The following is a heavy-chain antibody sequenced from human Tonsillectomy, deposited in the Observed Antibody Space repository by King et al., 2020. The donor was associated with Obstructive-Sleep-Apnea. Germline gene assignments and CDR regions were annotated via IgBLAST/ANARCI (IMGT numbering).Heavy chain of an antibody. CDR3: AKSTVPHYYFYGMDV. D-gene: IGHD4-17*01. Sequence: VQLVESGGVVVQPEGSLRLSCAASGFTFDDYTMHWVRQAPGKGLEWVSLISWDGGSTYYADSVKGRFTISRDNSKNSLYLQMNSLRTEDTALYYCAKSTVPHYYFYGMDVWGQGTTVTVSS. CDR2: ISWDGGST. J-gene: IGHJ6*02. V-gene: IGHV3-43*01. CDR1: GFTFDDYT.